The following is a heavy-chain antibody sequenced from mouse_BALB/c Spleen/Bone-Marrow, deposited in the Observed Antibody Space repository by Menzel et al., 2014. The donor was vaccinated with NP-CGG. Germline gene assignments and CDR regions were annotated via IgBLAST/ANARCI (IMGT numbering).Heavy chain of an antibody. J-gene: IGHJ2*01. Sequence: VQLKESGPELVKLGASVKISCKASGYTFTDYNMHWVKQSHGKSLEWIGYIYPYNGDTGYNQKFKSKATLTVDNSSSTAYMELRSLTSEDSAVYYCARLGRDYWGQGTTLTVSS. D-gene: IGHD4-1*01. V-gene: IGHV1S29*02. CDR1: GYTFTDYN. CDR3: ARLGRDY. CDR2: IYPYNGDT.